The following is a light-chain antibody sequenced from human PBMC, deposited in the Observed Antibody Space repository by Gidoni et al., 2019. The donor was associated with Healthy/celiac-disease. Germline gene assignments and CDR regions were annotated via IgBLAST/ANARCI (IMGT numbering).Light chain of an antibody. CDR1: QSVSSSY. V-gene: IGKV3-20*01. CDR2: GAS. CDR3: QQYGSSGLT. Sequence: LSCRASQSVSSSYLAWYQQKPGQAPRLLIYGASSRATGIPDRFSGSGSGTDFTLTISRLESEDFAVYYCQQYGSSGLTFGGGTKVEIK. J-gene: IGKJ4*01.